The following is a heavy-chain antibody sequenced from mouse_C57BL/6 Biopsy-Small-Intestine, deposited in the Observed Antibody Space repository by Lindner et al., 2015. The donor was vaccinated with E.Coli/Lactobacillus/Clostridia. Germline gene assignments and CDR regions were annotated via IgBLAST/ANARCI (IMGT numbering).Heavy chain of an antibody. CDR3: ARDPTADHGMDL. CDR1: GFSFSGFH. D-gene: IGHD1-1*01. V-gene: IGHV1S61*01. CDR2: VYPLASIT. J-gene: IGHJ1*01. Sequence: SVKVSCKASGFSFSGFHMHWVRQGPGQGLEWMGMVYPLASITRYSEKFQGRVSMTWDTSTNTVYMDLNSLRHDDTAVYYCARDPTADHGMDLWGQGTTVIVSS.